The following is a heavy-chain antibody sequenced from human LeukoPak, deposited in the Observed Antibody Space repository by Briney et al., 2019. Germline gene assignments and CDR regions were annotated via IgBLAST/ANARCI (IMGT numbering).Heavy chain of an antibody. CDR3: SRRPRIAVAGPPFDY. D-gene: IGHD6-19*01. Sequence: SETLSLTCTDSGGSINTSNYCWGWIRQPPGKGLEWIGTIYYSGSTYYNPSLKSRVTISVDTSQNQFSLKLTSVTAADTAVYYCSRRPRIAVAGPPFDYWGQGTLVTVSS. CDR2: IYYSGST. CDR1: GGSINTSNYC. J-gene: IGHJ4*02. V-gene: IGHV4-39*01.